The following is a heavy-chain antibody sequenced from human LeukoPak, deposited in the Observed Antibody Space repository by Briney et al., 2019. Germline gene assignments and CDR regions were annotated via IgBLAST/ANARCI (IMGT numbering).Heavy chain of an antibody. CDR1: GFTFSSYA. CDR3: AKDRGGGNLDFDY. Sequence: GSLRLYCAASGFTFSSYAMTWVCQAPGKGLEWVSVISGSGGRTYYADSVKGRFTISRDNSKNTLYLQMSSLRAEDTAVYYCAKDRGGGNLDFDYWGRGTLVTVSS. CDR2: ISGSGGRT. D-gene: IGHD2-15*01. V-gene: IGHV3-23*01. J-gene: IGHJ4*01.